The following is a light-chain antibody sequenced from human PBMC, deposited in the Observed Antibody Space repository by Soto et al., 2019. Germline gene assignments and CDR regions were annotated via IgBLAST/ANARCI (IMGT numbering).Light chain of an antibody. J-gene: IGKJ4*01. CDR2: GAS. CDR1: QSVSSN. V-gene: IGKV3-15*01. CDR3: QQYKYWST. Sequence: ELVMTQSPATLSVSPGERATLSCRASQSVSSNLAWYQQKPGQAPRLLIYGASTRATGIPARFSGSGSGTEFTLIITSLQSEDFAVYYCQQYKYWSTFGGGTKVEIK.